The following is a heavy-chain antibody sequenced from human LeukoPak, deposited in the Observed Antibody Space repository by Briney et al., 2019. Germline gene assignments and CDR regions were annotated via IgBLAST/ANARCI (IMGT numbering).Heavy chain of an antibody. V-gene: IGHV4-59*01. J-gene: IGHJ4*02. D-gene: IGHD4-17*01. CDR2: IYYSGST. CDR1: DDSISSYY. CDR3: ARWAGGRVTTSYFDY. Sequence: PSETLSLTCTVSDDSISSYYWSWIRQPPGKGLEWIGYIYYSGSTNYNPSLKSRVTISVDTSKNQFSLKLSSVTAADTAVYYCARWAGGRVTTSYFDYWGQGTLVTVSS.